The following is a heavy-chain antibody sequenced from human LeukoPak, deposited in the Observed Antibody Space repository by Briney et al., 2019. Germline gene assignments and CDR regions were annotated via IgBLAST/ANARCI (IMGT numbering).Heavy chain of an antibody. CDR2: IIPIFGTA. Sequence: GASVKVSCKASGGTFSSYAISWVRQAPGQGLEWMGGIIPIFGTANYAQKFQGRVTITAGESTSTAYMELSSLRSEDTAVYYCARDRVGATSRYFDYWGQGTLVTVSS. J-gene: IGHJ4*02. D-gene: IGHD1-26*01. V-gene: IGHV1-69*13. CDR3: ARDRVGATSRYFDY. CDR1: GGTFSSYA.